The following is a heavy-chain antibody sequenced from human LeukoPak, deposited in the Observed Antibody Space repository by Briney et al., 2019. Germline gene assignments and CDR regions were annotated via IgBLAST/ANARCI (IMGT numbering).Heavy chain of an antibody. CDR2: TYYRSKWYN. CDR3: AREREHAFDI. V-gene: IGHV6-1*01. D-gene: IGHD5-24*01. CDR1: GDSVSSNSPA. Sequence: SQTLSLTCAISGDSVSSNSPAWNWIRQSPSRGLEWLGRTYYRSKWYNDYAVSLKSRITINPDTSKNQFSLQLNSVTPEDTAVYYCAREREHAFDIWGQGTMVTVSS. J-gene: IGHJ3*02.